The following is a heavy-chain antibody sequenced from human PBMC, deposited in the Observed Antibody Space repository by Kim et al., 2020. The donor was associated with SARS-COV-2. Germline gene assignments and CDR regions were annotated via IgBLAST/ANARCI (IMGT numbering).Heavy chain of an antibody. J-gene: IGHJ4*02. D-gene: IGHD3-16*01. V-gene: IGHV4-39*01. CDR3: ARRTEAGGYFDF. Sequence: TYYNPSLKSRVTISVDTSRNQFSLKLGSVTAADPAVYYCARRTEAGGYFDFWGQGSPVTVAS. CDR2: T.